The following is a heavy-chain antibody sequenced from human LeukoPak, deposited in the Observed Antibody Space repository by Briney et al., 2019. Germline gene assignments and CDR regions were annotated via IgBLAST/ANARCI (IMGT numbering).Heavy chain of an antibody. Sequence: GGSLRLSCAASGFTFSSYAMHWVRQAPGKGLEWVAVISYDGSNKYYADSVKGRFTISRDNSKNTLYLQMNSLRAEDTAVYYCAKDQSSFYAEDAFDIWGQGTMVTVSS. D-gene: IGHD3-16*02. CDR1: GFTFSSYA. CDR3: AKDQSSFYAEDAFDI. J-gene: IGHJ3*02. V-gene: IGHV3-30-3*01. CDR2: ISYDGSNK.